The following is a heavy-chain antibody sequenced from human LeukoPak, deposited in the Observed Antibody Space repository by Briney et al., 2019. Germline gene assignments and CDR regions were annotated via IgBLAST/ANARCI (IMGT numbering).Heavy chain of an antibody. J-gene: IGHJ4*02. CDR3: ARDRVWSGRYYFDY. Sequence: GASVKVSCKASGYTLTSYGISWVRQAPRQGLEWMGGISANNGDTNYAQKLQGRVTMTTDTSTSTAYMELRSLRSDDTAVYYCARDRVWSGRYYFDYWGQGTLVTVSS. D-gene: IGHD3-3*01. CDR1: GYTLTSYG. V-gene: IGHV1-18*04. CDR2: ISANNGDT.